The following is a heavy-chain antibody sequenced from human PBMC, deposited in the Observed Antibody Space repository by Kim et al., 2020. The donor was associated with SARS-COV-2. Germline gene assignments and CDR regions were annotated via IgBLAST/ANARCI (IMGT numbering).Heavy chain of an antibody. J-gene: IGHJ5*02. CDR2: INAGNGNT. CDR3: ARDNNPPHCSGGSCYFSGGWVDP. CDR1: GYTFTSYA. Sequence: ASVKVSCKASGYTFTSYAMHWVRQAPGQRLEWMGWINAGNGNTKYSQKFQGRVTITRDTSASTAYMELSSLRSEDTAVYYCARDNNPPHCSGGSCYFSGGWVDPWGQGTLVTVSS. D-gene: IGHD2-15*01. V-gene: IGHV1-3*01.